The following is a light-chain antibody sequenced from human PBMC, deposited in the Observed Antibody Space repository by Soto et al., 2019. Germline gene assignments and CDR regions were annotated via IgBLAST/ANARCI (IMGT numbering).Light chain of an antibody. J-gene: IGLJ1*01. CDR2: DVS. CDR1: SSDVGGYNY. V-gene: IGLV2-14*01. Sequence: QSALTQPASVSGSPGQSITISCTGTSSDVGGYNYISWYQQHPGKAPKLMIYDVSNRPSGVSSRFSGSKSGNTASLTISGLQDEDEADYYCSSYTSSSTRVFGTGTKLTVL. CDR3: SSYTSSSTRV.